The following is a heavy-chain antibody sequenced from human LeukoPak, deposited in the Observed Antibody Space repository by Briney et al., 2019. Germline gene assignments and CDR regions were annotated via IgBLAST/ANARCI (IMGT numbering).Heavy chain of an antibody. CDR1: GGPISNFY. CDR2: IYDSGNP. J-gene: IGHJ4*02. CDR3: ARGLFGGYDLFAY. V-gene: IGHV4-4*07. Sequence: SDTLSLTCTLSGGPISNFYSLCLRHPTGKALEGIGRIYDSGNPHHNPSLERRVTMSLNTSKNQFSLDLSSVTAADSAVYYWARGLFGGYDLFAYLGLGTLVTVSS. D-gene: IGHD5-12*01.